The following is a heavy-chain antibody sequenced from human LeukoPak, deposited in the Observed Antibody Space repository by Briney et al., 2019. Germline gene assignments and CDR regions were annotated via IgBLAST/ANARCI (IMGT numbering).Heavy chain of an antibody. CDR3: ERQRDYTSGRFDY. Sequence: SETLSLTCTVSGGSISSSRYDWGWLRQPPGTGLEWLGSIYYSGSHYFSPSLESRINISVSTCKKQFSLVLSSVTASDTAVHYCERQRDYTSGRFDYWGQGTLATVSS. CDR2: IYYSGSH. CDR1: GGSISSSRYD. D-gene: IGHD6-19*01. J-gene: IGHJ4*02. V-gene: IGHV4-39*01.